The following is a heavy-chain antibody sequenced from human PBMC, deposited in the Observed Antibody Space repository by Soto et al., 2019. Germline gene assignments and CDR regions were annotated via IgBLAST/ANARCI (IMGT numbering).Heavy chain of an antibody. CDR1: GGSISSYY. CDR3: ARDRGDEYCSGGSCYFGAFDI. D-gene: IGHD2-15*01. Sequence: SETLSLTCTVSGGSISSYYWSWIRQPPGKGLEWIGYIYYSGSTNYNPSLKSRVTISVDTSKNQFSLKLSSVTAADTAVYYCARDRGDEYCSGGSCYFGAFDIWGQGTMVTVSS. CDR2: IYYSGST. J-gene: IGHJ3*02. V-gene: IGHV4-59*01.